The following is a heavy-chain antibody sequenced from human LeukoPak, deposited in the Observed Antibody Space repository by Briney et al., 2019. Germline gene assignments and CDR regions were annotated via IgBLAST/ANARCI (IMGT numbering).Heavy chain of an antibody. CDR1: GGIFSSYA. V-gene: IGHV1-69*04. D-gene: IGHD2-21*02. CDR2: IIPILGIA. J-gene: IGHJ5*02. CDR3: ARGCGGDCYALDWFDP. Sequence: GASVNVSCEASGGIFSSYAISWVRQAPGQGLEWMGRIIPILGIANYAQKFQGRVTITADKSTSTAYMELSSLRSEDTAVYYCARGCGGDCYALDWFDPWGQGTLVTVSS.